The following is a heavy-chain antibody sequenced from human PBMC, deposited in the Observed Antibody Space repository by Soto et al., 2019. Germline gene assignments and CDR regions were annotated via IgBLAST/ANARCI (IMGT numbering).Heavy chain of an antibody. D-gene: IGHD6-13*01. Sequence: SGPTLVNPTETLTLTCTVSGFSLSNAGLGVSWIRQPPGKALEWLAHIFSNDEKSYSTSLKSRLTISKDTSKSQVVLTMTNMDPVDTATYYCASTHSTSWYWFDPWGQGTLVTVSS. CDR2: IFSNDEK. CDR3: ASTHSTSWYWFDP. J-gene: IGHJ5*02. V-gene: IGHV2-26*04. CDR1: GFSLSNAGLG.